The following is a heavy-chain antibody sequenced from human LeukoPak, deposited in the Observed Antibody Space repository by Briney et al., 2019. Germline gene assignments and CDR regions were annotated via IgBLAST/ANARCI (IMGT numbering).Heavy chain of an antibody. V-gene: IGHV1-3*01. CDR3: ARDWYYDILADTSYYGMDV. J-gene: IGHJ6*02. D-gene: IGHD3-9*01. CDR2: INAGTDDT. Sequence: GASVKVSCKAFGYTFTSYALLWVRQAPGQRLEWMGWINAGTDDTKYSQKFQGRVSITRDTSASTAYLELSSLRSEDTAVYYCARDWYYDILADTSYYGMDVWGQGTTVTVSS. CDR1: GYTFTSYA.